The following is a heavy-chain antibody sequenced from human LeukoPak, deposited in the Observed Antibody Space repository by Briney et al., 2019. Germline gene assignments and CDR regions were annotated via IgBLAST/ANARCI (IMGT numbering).Heavy chain of an antibody. Sequence: QSGPTLVKPTQTLTLTCTFSGFSLSTSGVGVGWIRQPPGKALEWLALIYWDDDKRYSPSLKSRLTITKDISKNQVVLTMTNMDPVDTATYYCAHRPRPIRGYSSGWYFDYWGQGTLVTVSS. CDR1: GFSLSTSGVG. D-gene: IGHD6-19*01. CDR2: IYWDDDK. V-gene: IGHV2-5*02. J-gene: IGHJ4*02. CDR3: AHRPRPIRGYSSGWYFDY.